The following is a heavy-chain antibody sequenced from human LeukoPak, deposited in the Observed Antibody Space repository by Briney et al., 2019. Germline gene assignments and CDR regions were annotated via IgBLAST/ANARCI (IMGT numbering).Heavy chain of an antibody. Sequence: SETLSLTCAVSGYSISSGYYWGWIRQPPGKGLEWIGSIYHSGSTYYNPSLKSRVTISVDTSKNQFSLKLSSVTAADTAVYYCARSLWFGEYDAFDIWGQGTLVTVSS. CDR3: ARSLWFGEYDAFDI. J-gene: IGHJ3*02. CDR2: IYHSGST. V-gene: IGHV4-38-2*01. CDR1: GYSISSGYY. D-gene: IGHD3-10*01.